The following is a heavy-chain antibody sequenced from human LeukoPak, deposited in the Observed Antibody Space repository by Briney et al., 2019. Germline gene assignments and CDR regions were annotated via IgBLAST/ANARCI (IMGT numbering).Heavy chain of an antibody. D-gene: IGHD6-6*01. CDR3: AKGRLVLDY. CDR1: GFTFSNCA. Sequence: GGSLRLSCAATGFTFSNCAMSWVRQAPRKGLEWVSSISDSGGKTYYADSVKGRFAISRDNSKNTLYLQMDSLRAEDTAVYYCAKGRLVLDYWGQGTLVTVSS. J-gene: IGHJ4*02. CDR2: ISDSGGKT. V-gene: IGHV3-23*01.